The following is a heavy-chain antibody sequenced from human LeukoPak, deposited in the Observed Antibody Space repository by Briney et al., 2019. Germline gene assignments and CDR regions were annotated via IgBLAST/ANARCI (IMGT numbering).Heavy chain of an antibody. CDR3: AANTIFGVVINRGRFWFDP. D-gene: IGHD3-3*01. J-gene: IGHJ5*02. CDR1: GGSISSSSYY. CDR2: INHSGST. V-gene: IGHV4-39*07. Sequence: SETLSLTCTVSGGSISSSSYYWGWIRQPPGKGLEWIGEINHSGSTNYNSSLKSRVTISVDTSKNQFSLKLSSVTAADTAVYYCAANTIFGVVINRGRFWFDPWGQGTLVTVSS.